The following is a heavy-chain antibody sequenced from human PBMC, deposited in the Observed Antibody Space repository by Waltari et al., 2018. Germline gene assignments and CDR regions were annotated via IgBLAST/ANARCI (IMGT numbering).Heavy chain of an antibody. V-gene: IGHV4-34*01. D-gene: IGHD6-13*01. CDR1: GGSFSGYY. Sequence: QVQLQQWGAGLLKPSETLSLTCAVYGGSFSGYYWSGIRQPPGNGRDWIGEINHSGGTKYNPSLKSRVTISVDTSKSQFSRKLSSVTAADTSVYYCTRGLLAAAGPRFGYWGQGTLVTVSS. CDR2: INHSGGT. J-gene: IGHJ4*02. CDR3: TRGLLAAAGPRFGY.